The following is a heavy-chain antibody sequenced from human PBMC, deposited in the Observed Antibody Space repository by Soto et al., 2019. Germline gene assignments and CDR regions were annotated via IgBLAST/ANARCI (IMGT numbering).Heavy chain of an antibody. CDR2: ISSSGSTI. J-gene: IGHJ5*02. Sequence: PGRSLRLSCVASGFTFSSYEMNWVRQAPGKGLEWVPYISSSGSTIYYADSVKGRFTISRDNAKNSLYLQMDSLRAEDTAVYYCAREGPIFGVVIHNWFDPWRQGTLVMVFS. V-gene: IGHV3-48*03. CDR3: AREGPIFGVVIHNWFDP. D-gene: IGHD3-3*01. CDR1: GFTFSSYE.